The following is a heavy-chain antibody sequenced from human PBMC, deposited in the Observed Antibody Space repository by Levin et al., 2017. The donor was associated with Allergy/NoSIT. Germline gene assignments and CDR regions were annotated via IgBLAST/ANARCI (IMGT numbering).Heavy chain of an antibody. CDR3: ARGREGVDY. V-gene: IGHV3-48*01. CDR1: GFTFSSYS. CDR2: ISSSSSTI. D-gene: IGHD1-26*01. Sequence: SCAASGFTFSSYSMNWVRQAPGKGLEWVSYISSSSSTIYYADSVKGRFTISRDNAKNSLYLQMNSLRAEDTAVYYCARGREGVDYWGQGTLVTVSS. J-gene: IGHJ4*02.